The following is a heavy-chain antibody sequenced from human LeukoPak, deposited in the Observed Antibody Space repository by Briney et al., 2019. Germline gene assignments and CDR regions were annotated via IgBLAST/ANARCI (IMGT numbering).Heavy chain of an antibody. CDR1: GFTFENYA. Sequence: GGSLRLSCAASGFTFENYAMNWVRQPPGKGLEWVSLITGSGGNTYYTESAKGRFTMSRDNSKSSLYLEMNSLRVEDTALYYCAKAGGSSYGTKYMDVWGKGTTVTVSS. CDR3: AKAGGSSYGTKYMDV. V-gene: IGHV3-43D*03. CDR2: ITGSGGNT. J-gene: IGHJ6*03. D-gene: IGHD5-18*01.